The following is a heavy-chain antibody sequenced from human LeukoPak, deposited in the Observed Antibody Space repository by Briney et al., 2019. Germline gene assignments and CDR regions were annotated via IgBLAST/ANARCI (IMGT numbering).Heavy chain of an antibody. D-gene: IGHD5-12*01. CDR2: IWYDGSNK. V-gene: IGHV3-33*01. CDR1: EFTFSSYG. Sequence: GGSLRLSCAASEFTFSSYGMHWVRQAPGKGLEWVAVIWYDGSNKYYADSVKGRFTISRDNSKNTLYLQMNSLRAEDTAVYYCARSRGGYDSTFNAFDIWGQGTMVTVSS. J-gene: IGHJ3*02. CDR3: ARSRGGYDSTFNAFDI.